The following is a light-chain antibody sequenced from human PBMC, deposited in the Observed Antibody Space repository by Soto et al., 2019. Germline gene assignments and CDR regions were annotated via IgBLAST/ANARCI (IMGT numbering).Light chain of an antibody. V-gene: IGKV3D-15*01. CDR2: GAS. CDR1: ESVSSN. J-gene: IGKJ4*01. CDR3: QQYHNWVT. Sequence: VMTQSPGTLPVSRGETVTLSCGASESVSSNLAWYQQKPGQAPRLLIYGASTRATGIPARFSGSGSGTEFTLTISSLQSEDFAVYYCQQYHNWVTFGGGTKVEIK.